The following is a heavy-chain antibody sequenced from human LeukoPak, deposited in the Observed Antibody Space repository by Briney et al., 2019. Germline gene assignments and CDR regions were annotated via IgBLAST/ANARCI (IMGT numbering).Heavy chain of an antibody. Sequence: SQTLSLTCAVSGGSISSGGYSWSWVRQPPGEGLEWVGYIYHSGSTYYNPSLQSRVTISLDRSKDQFSLKLSSMTAADTAVYYCASGDTGYDRDSFDIWGQGTMVTVSS. CDR2: IYHSGST. CDR3: ASGDTGYDRDSFDI. CDR1: GGSISSGGYS. J-gene: IGHJ3*02. V-gene: IGHV4-30-2*01. D-gene: IGHD5-12*01.